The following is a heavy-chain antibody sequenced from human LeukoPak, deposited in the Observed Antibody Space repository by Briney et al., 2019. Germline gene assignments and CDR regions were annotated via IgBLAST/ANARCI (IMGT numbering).Heavy chain of an antibody. Sequence: ASVKVSCKASVYTFTGYYMHWVRQAPGQGLEWMGWINPNSGGTNYAQKFQGRVTMTRDTSISTVCMELSRLRSDDTAVYYCARELGEKWFGPWGQGTLVTGSS. CDR2: INPNSGGT. D-gene: IGHD3-16*01. CDR1: VYTFTGYY. CDR3: ARELGEKWFGP. J-gene: IGHJ5*02. V-gene: IGHV1-2*02.